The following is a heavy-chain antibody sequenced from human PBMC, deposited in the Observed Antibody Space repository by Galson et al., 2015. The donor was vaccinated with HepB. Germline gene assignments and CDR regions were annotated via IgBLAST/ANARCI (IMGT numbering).Heavy chain of an antibody. CDR3: ARDRHPRYYYDSSGYYFDF. D-gene: IGHD3-22*01. CDR2: ISGSGDTI. CDR1: GFTFSDYY. V-gene: IGHV3-11*01. J-gene: IGHJ4*02. Sequence: SLRLSCAASGFTFSDYYMSWFRQAPGKGLEWVSYISGSGDTISYADSLKGRFIISRDNAKTSLYLQMNSLRAEDTAMYYCARDRHPRYYYDSSGYYFDFWGQGALVTVSS.